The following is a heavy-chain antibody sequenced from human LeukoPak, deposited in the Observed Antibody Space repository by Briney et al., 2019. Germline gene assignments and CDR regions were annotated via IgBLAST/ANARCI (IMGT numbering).Heavy chain of an antibody. CDR1: GCSISSSSYY. CDR2: IYYSEST. CDR3: AKRQRGSAYPFIWFDA. J-gene: IGHJ5*02. V-gene: IGHV4-39*01. D-gene: IGHD2-15*01. Sequence: PSETLSLTCTVSGCSISSSSYYWGWIRQPPGKRLEWVGSIYYSESTYYNPSLKSRVTISDDTSNNQFSLMLSSVTAADASVYYCAKRQRGSAYPFIWFDAWGQGTLVTVSS.